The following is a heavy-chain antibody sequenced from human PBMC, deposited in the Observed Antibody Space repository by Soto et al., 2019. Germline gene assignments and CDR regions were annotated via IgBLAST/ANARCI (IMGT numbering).Heavy chain of an antibody. CDR1: GGSISSYY. CDR3: ARTEVPESSSWHPCDP. Sequence: SETLSLTCTVSGGSISSYYWSWIRQPPGKGLEWIGYIHYSGNTSYNPSLTSRVAMSVDKSKNQFSLKLISVTAADTAVYYCARTEVPESSSWHPCDPWGQGTLVTVSS. J-gene: IGHJ5*02. D-gene: IGHD6-13*01. CDR2: IHYSGNT. V-gene: IGHV4-59*12.